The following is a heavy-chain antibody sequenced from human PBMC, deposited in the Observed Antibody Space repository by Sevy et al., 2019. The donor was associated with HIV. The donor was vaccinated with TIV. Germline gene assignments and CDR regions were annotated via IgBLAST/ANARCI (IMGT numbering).Heavy chain of an antibody. Sequence: GESLKISCVASGFTFNIYAMSWVRQAPGKGLEWVSSISGNGANTNNAASVKGRFTTSRDNSKNTLFLQMDSLRAEDTAIYYCAKQPSSFEDRGQGTLVTVSS. J-gene: IGHJ4*02. CDR1: GFTFNIYA. CDR2: ISGNGANT. CDR3: AKQPSSFED. V-gene: IGHV3-23*01.